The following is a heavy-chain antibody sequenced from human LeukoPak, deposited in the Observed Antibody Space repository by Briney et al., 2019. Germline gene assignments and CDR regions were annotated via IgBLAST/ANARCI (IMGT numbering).Heavy chain of an antibody. CDR1: GFIVSSNY. D-gene: IGHD3-22*01. CDR2: IHSGGST. V-gene: IGHV3-53*01. Sequence: PGGSLRLSCAASGFIVSSNYMSWVRQAPGKGLEWVSVIHSGGSTYYADSVKGRFTISRDNSKNTLYLQMNSLRAEDTAVYYCARVDDTFLFFDYWGQGTLVTVSS. CDR3: ARVDDTFLFFDY. J-gene: IGHJ4*02.